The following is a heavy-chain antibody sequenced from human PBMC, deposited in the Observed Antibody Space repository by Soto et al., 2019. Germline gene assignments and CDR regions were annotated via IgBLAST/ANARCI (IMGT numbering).Heavy chain of an antibody. J-gene: IGHJ4*02. D-gene: IGHD6-19*01. CDR3: ASMGWGWLVRDFDY. CDR1: GGTFSSYA. Sequence: QVQLVQSGAEVKKPGSSVKVSCKASGGTFSSYAISWVRQAPGQGLEWMGGIIPIFGTANYAQKFQGRVTLAAEEPTSTAYRELRRQRSEDTAVYYCASMGWGWLVRDFDYWGQGTLVTVSS. V-gene: IGHV1-69*12. CDR2: IIPIFGTA.